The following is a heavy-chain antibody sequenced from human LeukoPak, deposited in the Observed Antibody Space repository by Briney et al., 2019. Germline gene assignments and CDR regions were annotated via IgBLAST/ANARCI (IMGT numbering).Heavy chain of an antibody. CDR1: GYTFTSYA. CDR2: INAGNGNT. D-gene: IGHD5-24*01. V-gene: IGHV1-3*01. J-gene: IGHJ5*02. CDR3: ARDLRNTREIEFDP. Sequence: ASVKVSCKASGYTFTSYAMHWVRQPPGQRLEWMGWINAGNGNTKYSQKFQGRVTITRDTSASTAYMELSSLRSEDTAVYYCARDLRNTREIEFDPWGQGTLVTVSS.